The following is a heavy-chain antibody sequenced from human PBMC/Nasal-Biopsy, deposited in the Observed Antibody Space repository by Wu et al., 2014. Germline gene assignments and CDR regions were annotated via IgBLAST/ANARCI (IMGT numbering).Heavy chain of an antibody. J-gene: IGHJ6*01. D-gene: IGHD3-10*02. CDR2: VNPTTGNT. V-gene: IGHV1-46*03. CDR3: TRASLFGEFYYGLDV. CDR1: GYILTEYY. Sequence: VKVSCKASGYILTEYYIQWVRQAPGQGLEWMGVVNPTTGNTNYPQKFQGRLTMTRDTSTSTAYMELSGLRSEDTAIYYCTRASLFGEFYYGLDVWGPKGTTVTVAS.